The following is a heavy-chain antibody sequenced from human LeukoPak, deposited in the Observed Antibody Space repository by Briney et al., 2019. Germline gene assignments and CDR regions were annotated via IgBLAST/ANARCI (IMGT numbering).Heavy chain of an antibody. V-gene: IGHV1-24*01. CDR3: ATDKAAPAENYNWFDP. D-gene: IGHD6-6*01. CDR1: GYTLTELS. CDR2: FDPEDGET. Sequence: ASVKVSCKGSGYTLTELSMHWVRQAPGKGLEWMGGFDPEDGETIYAQKFQGRVTMTEDTSTDTAYMELSSLRSEDTAVYYCATDKAAPAENYNWFDPWGQGTLVTVSS. J-gene: IGHJ5*02.